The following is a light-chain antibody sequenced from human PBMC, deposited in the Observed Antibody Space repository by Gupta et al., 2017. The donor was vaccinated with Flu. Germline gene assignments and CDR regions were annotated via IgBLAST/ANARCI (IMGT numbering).Light chain of an antibody. V-gene: IGLV1-44*01. CDR3: SASDGSMKGQVV. Sequence: QSVLAQPPSASGTPGQRVTISCSGSSSNIGSNYVNWYQQVPGTAPKLLIYCKNQRPYGVPARFSCATSWASASTVTSALQSGDEADDYWSASDGSMKGQVVFGSGTKLTVL. J-gene: IGLJ2*01. CDR1: SSNIGSNY. CDR2: CKN.